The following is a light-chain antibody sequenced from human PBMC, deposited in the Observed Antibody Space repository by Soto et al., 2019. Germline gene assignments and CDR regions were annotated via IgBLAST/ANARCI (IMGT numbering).Light chain of an antibody. CDR3: QQYISYRA. V-gene: IGKV1-5*03. CDR2: KAS. J-gene: IGKJ1*01. CDR1: QSISSY. Sequence: DIQMTQSPSTLSASVGDRVTITCRASQSISSYLNWYQQKPGEAPKLLISKASILESGVPSRFSGSGSGTDFTLTINGLQPDDFAIYYCQQYISYRAFGQGTKVDIK.